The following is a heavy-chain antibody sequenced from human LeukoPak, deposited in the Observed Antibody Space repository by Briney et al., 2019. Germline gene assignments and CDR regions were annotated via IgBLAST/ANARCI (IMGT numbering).Heavy chain of an antibody. CDR1: GFTVSSNY. CDR3: ARGVFHDSSGGDAFDI. J-gene: IGHJ3*02. D-gene: IGHD3-22*01. Sequence: GGSLRLSCAASGFTVSSNYMSWVRQAPGKGLEWVSVIYSGGSTYYADSVKGRFTISRDNSKNTLYLQMNSLRAEDTAVYYCARGVFHDSSGGDAFDIWGQGTMVTVSS. V-gene: IGHV3-66*01. CDR2: IYSGGST.